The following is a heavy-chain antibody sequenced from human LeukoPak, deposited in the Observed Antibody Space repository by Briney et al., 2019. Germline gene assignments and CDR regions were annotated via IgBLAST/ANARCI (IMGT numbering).Heavy chain of an antibody. CDR3: GRKKNPVGYFDY. D-gene: IGHD1-26*01. Sequence: SETLSLTCTVSGYSISGGYYWGRIRQPPGKGLEWIGSIYHSGSTYYNPSLKSRVTISVDTTKNQFSLMLRSVTAADTAVCYCGRKKNPVGYFDYWGQGTLVTVSS. CDR1: GYSISGGYY. CDR2: IYHSGST. V-gene: IGHV4-38-2*02. J-gene: IGHJ4*02.